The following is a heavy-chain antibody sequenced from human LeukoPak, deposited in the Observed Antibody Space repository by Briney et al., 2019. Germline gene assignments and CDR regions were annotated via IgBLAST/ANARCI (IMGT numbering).Heavy chain of an antibody. CDR3: AREKTVPDAFDI. Sequence: SETLSLPCTVSGGSINNYYWSWIRQPPGKGLEWIGYISDSGSTAYNPSPKGRVTMSVDTSKNQFSLKLSSVTAADTAVYYCAREKTVPDAFDIWGQGTMVTVSS. V-gene: IGHV4-59*12. J-gene: IGHJ3*02. D-gene: IGHD4-17*01. CDR2: ISDSGST. CDR1: GGSINNYY.